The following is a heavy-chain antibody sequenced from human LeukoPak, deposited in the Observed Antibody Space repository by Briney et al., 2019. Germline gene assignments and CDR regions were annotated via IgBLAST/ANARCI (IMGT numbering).Heavy chain of an antibody. CDR3: ARQWRLRSLGWFVP. CDR1: GGSISSSSYY. D-gene: IGHD4-17*01. Sequence: SETLSLTCTVSGGSISSSSYYWGWIRQPPGKGLEWIGSIYYSGSTYYNPSLKSRVTISVDTSKNQFSLKLSSVTAADTAVYYCARQWRLRSLGWFVPWGQGTLVTVSS. J-gene: IGHJ5*02. V-gene: IGHV4-39*01. CDR2: IYYSGST.